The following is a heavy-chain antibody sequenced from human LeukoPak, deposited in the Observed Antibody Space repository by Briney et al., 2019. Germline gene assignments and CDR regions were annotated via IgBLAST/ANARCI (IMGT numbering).Heavy chain of an antibody. D-gene: IGHD4-17*01. J-gene: IGHJ6*03. CDR1: GGSISSYY. V-gene: IGHV4-59*01. Sequence: SETLSLTCTVSGGSISSYYWSWIRQPPGKGLEWIGYIYYSGSTNYNPSLKSRVTISVDTSKNQFSLKLSSVTAADTAVYYCARFYHGDYGYYYMDVWGKGTTVTVSS. CDR2: IYYSGST. CDR3: ARFYHGDYGYYYMDV.